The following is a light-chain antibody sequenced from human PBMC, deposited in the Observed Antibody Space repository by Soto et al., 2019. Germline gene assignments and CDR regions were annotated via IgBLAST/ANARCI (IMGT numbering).Light chain of an antibody. J-gene: IGKJ1*01. CDR3: QQSNSNTQA. V-gene: IGKV1-9*01. CDR2: AVF. CDR1: QDISNL. Sequence: TQLPQSPSFLPAPLAARVTITDPASQDISNLFAWFKQKPGRAPKLLIYAVFTLQSGVPSRFSGSGSGTDFTLTISSLQPEDFATYYCQQSNSNTQAFGQGTKVDIK.